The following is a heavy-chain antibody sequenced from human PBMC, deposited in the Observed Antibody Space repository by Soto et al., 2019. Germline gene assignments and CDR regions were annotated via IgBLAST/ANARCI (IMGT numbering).Heavy chain of an antibody. CDR2: ISGSGGST. Sequence: EVQLLESGGGLVQPGGSLRLSCAASGFTFSNYAMNWVRQAPGKGLEWISVISGSGGSTYYADSVKGRFTISRDNSKNTLYLQMNRLRAEDTAVYYCANRASGSYFDYWSQGTLVTVSS. CDR1: GFTFSNYA. J-gene: IGHJ4*02. D-gene: IGHD3-10*01. V-gene: IGHV3-23*01. CDR3: ANRASGSYFDY.